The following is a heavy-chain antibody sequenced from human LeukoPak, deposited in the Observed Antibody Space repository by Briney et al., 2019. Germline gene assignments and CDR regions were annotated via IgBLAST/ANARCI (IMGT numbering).Heavy chain of an antibody. CDR2: IYYSGST. Sequence: PSETLSLTCTVSGGSVSSYYWSWIRQPPGKGLEWIGYIYYSGSTNYNPSLKSRVTISVDTFKNQFSLKLNSLTDAGTTVYYCASSRYGYQKGAFDFWGQGTMVTVSS. V-gene: IGHV4-59*02. CDR1: GGSVSSYY. CDR3: ASSRYGYQKGAFDF. J-gene: IGHJ3*01. D-gene: IGHD3-16*02.